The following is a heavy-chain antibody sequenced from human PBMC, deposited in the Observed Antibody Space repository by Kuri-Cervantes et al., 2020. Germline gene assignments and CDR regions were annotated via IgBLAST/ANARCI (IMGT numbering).Heavy chain of an antibody. D-gene: IGHD2-2*03. CDR2: IWYDGSNK. CDR3: ARDSGYCTSTRCRGDAFDI. Sequence: LSLTCAASGFTFSSYGMHWVRQAPGKGLEWVAVIWYDGSNKYYADSVKGRFTISRDNSKNTLYLQMNSLRAEDTAVYYCARDSGYCTSTRCRGDAFDIWGQGTMVTVSS. V-gene: IGHV3-33*01. CDR1: GFTFSSYG. J-gene: IGHJ3*02.